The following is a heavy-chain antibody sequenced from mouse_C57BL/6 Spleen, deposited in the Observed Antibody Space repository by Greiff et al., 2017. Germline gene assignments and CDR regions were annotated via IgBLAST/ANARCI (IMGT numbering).Heavy chain of an antibody. CDR1: GFSLTSYG. Sequence: QVQLKESGPGLVQPSQSLSITCTVSGFSLTSYGVHWVRQSPGKGLEWLGVIWSGGSTDYNAAFISRLSISKDNSKSQVFFKMNSLQADDTAIYYCARSGQLRLRLYAMDYWGQGTSVTVSS. J-gene: IGHJ4*01. D-gene: IGHD3-2*02. CDR2: IWSGGST. V-gene: IGHV2-2*01. CDR3: ARSGQLRLRLYAMDY.